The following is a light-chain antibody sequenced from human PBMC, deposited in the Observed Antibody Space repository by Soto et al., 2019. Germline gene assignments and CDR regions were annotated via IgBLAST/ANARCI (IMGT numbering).Light chain of an antibody. J-gene: IGKJ5*01. Sequence: EIVLTQSPGTLSLSPGERATLSCRASQSVSSSYLAWYQQKPGQAPRLLIYGASSRATGIPDRFSGSGSGTDFTLTISSLEPEDFAVYYCQQRSNWPPTITFGQGTRL. CDR1: QSVSSSY. CDR3: QQRSNWPPTIT. V-gene: IGKV3D-20*02. CDR2: GAS.